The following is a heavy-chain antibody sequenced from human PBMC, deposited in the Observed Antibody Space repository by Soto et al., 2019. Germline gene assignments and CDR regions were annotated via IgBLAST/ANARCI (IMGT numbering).Heavy chain of an antibody. V-gene: IGHV1-69*13. CDR1: GGTFSSYV. CDR3: TYRDY. Sequence: SVKVSCKASGGTFSSYVVTWVRQAPGQGLEWMGGIIPVFGTAHYAQSLQGRVTITAADSTTTAYMALTSLRSEDTAVYYCTYRDYWAQGILVTVSS. CDR2: IIPVFGTA. J-gene: IGHJ4*02.